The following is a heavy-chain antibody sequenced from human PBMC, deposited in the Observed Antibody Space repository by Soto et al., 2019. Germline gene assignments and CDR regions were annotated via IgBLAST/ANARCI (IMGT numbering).Heavy chain of an antibody. CDR3: ARTRTWSVSTAAVPHGMDV. Sequence: GGSLRLSCAASGFSFSMYWMSWVRQAPGKGLEWVASIKQDGGAKYYVDSVKGRFTLSRDNANNSLYLQMNSLRAEDTAVYYCARTRTWSVSTAAVPHGMDVWGQGTTVTVSS. V-gene: IGHV3-7*04. D-gene: IGHD6-13*01. CDR2: IKQDGGAK. J-gene: IGHJ6*02. CDR1: GFSFSMYW.